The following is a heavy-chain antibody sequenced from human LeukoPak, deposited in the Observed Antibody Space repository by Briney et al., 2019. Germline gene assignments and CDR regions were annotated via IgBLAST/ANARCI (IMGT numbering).Heavy chain of an antibody. D-gene: IGHD3-3*01. V-gene: IGHV3-23*01. CDR2: VTGSGNTR. J-gene: IGHJ2*01. CDR1: GFTFSSYA. CDR3: AKAIRNLGWYFDL. Sequence: PGGSLRLSCAASGFTFSSYAMSWVRQAPGKGLERVSGVTGSGNTRYYADSVKGRFTISRDNSKNTLYLQMDSLRAEDTAVYYCAKAIRNLGWYFDLWGRGTLVTVSS.